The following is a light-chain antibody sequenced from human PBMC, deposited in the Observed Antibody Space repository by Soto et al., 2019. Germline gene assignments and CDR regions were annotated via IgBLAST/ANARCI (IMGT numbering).Light chain of an antibody. CDR1: HSVGRNY. CDR2: DAS. CDR3: HQYAVSPLT. J-gene: IGKJ4*01. V-gene: IGKV3-20*01. Sequence: EIVLTQSPGTLSLSPGESATLSCRASHSVGRNYLAWFQHKPDQAPRLLIYDASNRATGVPDRFSGSGSGTVFTLSVTRLEAEDFAVYYCHQYAVSPLTFGGGTTVEIK.